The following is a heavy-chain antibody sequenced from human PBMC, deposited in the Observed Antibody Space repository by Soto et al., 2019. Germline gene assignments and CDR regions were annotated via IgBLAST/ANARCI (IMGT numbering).Heavy chain of an antibody. J-gene: IGHJ4*02. CDR2: SGGTGGST. D-gene: IGHD2-15*01. V-gene: IGHV3-23*01. Sequence: EVQLLESGGGLVQPGGSLRLSCAASGFTFSSYAMSWVSQAPGKGLEWVSLSGGTGGSTYYADSVKGRFTISRDNSKNTLYLQMNSLRAGDTAVYYCAKDKYCSGGYCYPLLYYWGQGTLVTVSS. CDR3: AKDKYCSGGYCYPLLYY. CDR1: GFTFSSYA.